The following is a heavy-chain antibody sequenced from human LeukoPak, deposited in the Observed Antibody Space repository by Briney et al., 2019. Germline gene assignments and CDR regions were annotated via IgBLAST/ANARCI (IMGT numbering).Heavy chain of an antibody. Sequence: GASVKVSCKASGYTFTSNYIHWVRQAPGQGLEWMGMIYPRDGSTSYAQKFQGRVTVTRDTSTSTVHMELSSLRSEDTAVYYCAREEGVTGAFDIWGQGTMVTVSS. CDR1: GYTFTSNY. D-gene: IGHD5-18*01. J-gene: IGHJ3*02. V-gene: IGHV1-46*01. CDR2: IYPRDGST. CDR3: AREEGVTGAFDI.